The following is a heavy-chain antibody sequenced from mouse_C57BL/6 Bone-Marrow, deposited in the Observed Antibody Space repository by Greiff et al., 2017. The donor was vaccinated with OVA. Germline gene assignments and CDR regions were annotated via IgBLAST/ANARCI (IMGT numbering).Heavy chain of an antibody. CDR3: ARGTGTRDY. D-gene: IGHD4-1*01. CDR2: IHPNSGST. J-gene: IGHJ2*01. CDR1: GYTFTSYW. Sequence: QVQLKQPGAELVKPGASVKMSCKASGYTFTSYWMHWVKQRPGQGLVWIGMIHPNSGSTNYNEKFKSKATLTVDKSSSTAYMQLSSLTSEDSAVYYCARGTGTRDYWGQGTTLTVSS. V-gene: IGHV1-64*01.